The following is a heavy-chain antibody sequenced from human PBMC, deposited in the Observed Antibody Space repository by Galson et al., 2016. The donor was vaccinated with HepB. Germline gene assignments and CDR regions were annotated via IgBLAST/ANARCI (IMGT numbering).Heavy chain of an antibody. CDR3: ARDMILKWLYVGQFDQ. CDR2: LWHDGSHE. CDR1: GFPFSSYG. D-gene: IGHD3-3*01. Sequence: SLRLSCAASGFPFSSYGMHWLRQSPGKGLEWVAVLWHDGSHEGYADSVKGRFTISRENAMNTLYLQMNSLRVEDTAVYYCARDMILKWLYVGQFDQWGRGTRVTVAS. J-gene: IGHJ4*02. V-gene: IGHV3-33*01.